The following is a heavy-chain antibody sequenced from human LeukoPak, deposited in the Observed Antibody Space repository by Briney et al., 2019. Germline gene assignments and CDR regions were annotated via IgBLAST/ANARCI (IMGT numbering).Heavy chain of an antibody. CDR1: GFTFSNAW. D-gene: IGHD3-22*01. J-gene: IGHJ4*02. V-gene: IGHV3-15*01. CDR2: IKSKTDGGTT. Sequence: PGGSLRLSCAASGFTFSNAWMSWVRQAPGKGLEWVGRIKSKTDGGTTDYAAPVKGRFTISRDDSKNTLYLQMNSLKTEDTAVYYCTPGRVTMIVVVMAAPGEWGQGTLVTVSS. CDR3: TPGRVTMIVVVMAAPGE.